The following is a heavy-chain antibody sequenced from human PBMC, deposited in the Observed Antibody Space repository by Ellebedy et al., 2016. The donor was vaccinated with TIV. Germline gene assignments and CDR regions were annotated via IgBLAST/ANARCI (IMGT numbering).Heavy chain of an antibody. CDR1: GFSFNTCA. V-gene: IGHV3-30*04. J-gene: IGHJ2*01. Sequence: GESLKISCAASGFSFNTCAMHWVRQAPGKGLEWVAVTSYDENYKYYADSVKGRFTISRDNSKNTLYLQMNSLRPEDTAVYYCARQPLGVRGEWYFDLWGRGTLVTVSS. CDR2: TSYDENYK. D-gene: IGHD3-10*01. CDR3: ARQPLGVRGEWYFDL.